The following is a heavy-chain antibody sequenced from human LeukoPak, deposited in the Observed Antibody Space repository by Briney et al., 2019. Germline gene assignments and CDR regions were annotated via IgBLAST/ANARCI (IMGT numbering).Heavy chain of an antibody. Sequence: SVKVSCKASGGTFSSYAISWVRQAPGQGLEWMGGIIPIFGTANYAQKFQGRVTITTDESTSTAYMELSSLRSEDTAVYYCACATYRGSYIYDYWGQGTLVTVSS. J-gene: IGHJ4*02. D-gene: IGHD1-26*01. CDR2: IIPIFGTA. V-gene: IGHV1-69*05. CDR3: ACATYRGSYIYDY. CDR1: GGTFSSYA.